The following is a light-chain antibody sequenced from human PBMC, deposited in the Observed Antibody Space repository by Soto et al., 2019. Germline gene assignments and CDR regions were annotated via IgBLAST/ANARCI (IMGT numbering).Light chain of an antibody. CDR1: QGISSY. J-gene: IGKJ1*01. CDR2: AAS. V-gene: IGKV1-8*01. CDR3: QQYYSYPWT. Sequence: AIRMTQSPSSFSASTGDRVTITCRASQGISSYVAWYQQKPGKAPKLLIYAASTLQSGVPSRFSGSGSGTDFTLTISCLQSEDFGTYYCQQYYSYPWTFGQGTKVEIK.